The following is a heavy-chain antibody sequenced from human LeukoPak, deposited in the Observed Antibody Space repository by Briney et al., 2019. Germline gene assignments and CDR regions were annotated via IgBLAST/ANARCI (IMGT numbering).Heavy chain of an antibody. V-gene: IGHV3-23*01. CDR3: AKDLGSVGATNY. Sequence: PGGSLRLSCAASGFTFSSYAMSWVRQAPGKGLEWVSAISGSGGSTYYADSVKGRFTISRDNSKNTLHLQMNSLRAEDTAVYYCAKDLGSVGATNYWGQGTLVTVSS. CDR1: GFTFSSYA. J-gene: IGHJ4*02. D-gene: IGHD1-26*01. CDR2: ISGSGGST.